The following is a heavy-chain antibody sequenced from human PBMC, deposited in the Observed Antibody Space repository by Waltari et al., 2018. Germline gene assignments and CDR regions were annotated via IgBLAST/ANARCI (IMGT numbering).Heavy chain of an antibody. J-gene: IGHJ4*02. CDR3: ARGLRGSFNYYFDY. Sequence: QVQLVQSGAEVKKPGASVKVSCKASGYTFTSYAMHWVRQAPGQRLEWMGWINAGNGNTKYSQKFQGRVTITSDTSASTAYMELSSLRSEDTAVYYCARGLRGSFNYYFDYWGQGTLVTVSS. CDR2: INAGNGNT. V-gene: IGHV1-3*01. D-gene: IGHD1-1*01. CDR1: GYTFTSYA.